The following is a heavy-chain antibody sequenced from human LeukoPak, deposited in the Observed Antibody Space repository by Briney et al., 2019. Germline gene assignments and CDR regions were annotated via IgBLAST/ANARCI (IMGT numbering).Heavy chain of an antibody. Sequence: ASMKVSCKVSGYILSKLSMHWVRQAPGKGLEWMGGFDPEDGETIYAQKFQGRVTMTDDISTDIAYMDLSSLRSEDTAVYYCTTGLRNAFDIWGQGTMVTVSS. CDR1: GYILSKLS. J-gene: IGHJ3*02. CDR2: FDPEDGET. D-gene: IGHD3-16*01. CDR3: TTGLRNAFDI. V-gene: IGHV1-24*01.